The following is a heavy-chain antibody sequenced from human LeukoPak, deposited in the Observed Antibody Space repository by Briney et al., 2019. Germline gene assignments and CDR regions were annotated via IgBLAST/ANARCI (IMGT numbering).Heavy chain of an antibody. V-gene: IGHV3-21*01. CDR2: ISSSSSYI. D-gene: IGHD3-22*01. CDR3: ARGGKRPSDSSASYSYWFDP. J-gene: IGHJ5*02. CDR1: GFTFSSYS. Sequence: GGSLRLSCAASGFTFSSYSMNWVRQAPGKGLEWVSSISSSSSYIYYADSVKGRFTISRDNAKNSLYLQMNSLRAEDTAVYYCARGGKRPSDSSASYSYWFDPWGQGTLVTVSS.